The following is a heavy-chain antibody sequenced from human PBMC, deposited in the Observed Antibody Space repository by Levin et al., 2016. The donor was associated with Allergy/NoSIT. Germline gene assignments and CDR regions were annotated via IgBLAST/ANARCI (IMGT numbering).Heavy chain of an antibody. CDR3: ARGVLLYYGDYVRRSRYYGMDV. J-gene: IGHJ6*02. V-gene: IGHV4-34*01. Sequence: SETLSLTCAVYGGSFSGYYWSWIRQPPGKGLEWIGEINHSGSTNYNPSLKSRVTISVDTSKNQFSLKLSSVTAADTAVYYCARGVLLYYGDYVRRSRYYGMDVWGQGTTVTVSS. D-gene: IGHD4-17*01. CDR1: GGSFSGYY. CDR2: INHSGST.